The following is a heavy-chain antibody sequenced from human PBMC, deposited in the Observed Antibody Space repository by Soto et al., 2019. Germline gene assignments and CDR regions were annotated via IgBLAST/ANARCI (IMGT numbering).Heavy chain of an antibody. CDR2: IFSSGTT. CDR3: ARVPSPFDFYYAMDV. Sequence: SETLSLPCAVSVDSIGSCNSYWSWIPHAQGKGLEWIGYIFSSGTTYYSPSLKSRLTMSLDTSQNQFSLKLNSVTVADTAVYFCARVPSPFDFYYAMDVWGQGTTVTVSS. J-gene: IGHJ6*02. D-gene: IGHD3-16*01. V-gene: IGHV4-30-4*02. CDR1: VDSIGSCNSY.